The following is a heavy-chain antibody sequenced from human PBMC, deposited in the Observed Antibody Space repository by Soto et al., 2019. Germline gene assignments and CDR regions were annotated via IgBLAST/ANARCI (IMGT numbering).Heavy chain of an antibody. Sequence: SLRLSCTASGFTFDDYDMHWVRQAPGKGPEWVSRISDDGARTDYADSVKGRFTISRDNAKNSLYLQMNSLRAEDTAVYYCTRGPLPSPVGTGAFWGLGVLLTGS. CDR3: TRGPLPSPVGTGAF. J-gene: IGHJ4*02. D-gene: IGHD6-13*01. CDR2: ISDDGART. CDR1: GFTFDDYD. V-gene: IGHV3-9*01.